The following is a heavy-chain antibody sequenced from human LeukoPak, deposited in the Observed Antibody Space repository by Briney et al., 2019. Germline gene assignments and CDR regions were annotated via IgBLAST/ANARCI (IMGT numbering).Heavy chain of an antibody. CDR2: INPNSGGT. V-gene: IGHV1-2*02. CDR3: ARDRTKSRSVSSLYSSSSLGY. CDR1: GYTFTGYY. Sequence: GASVKVSCKASGYTFTGYYMHWVRQAPGQGLEWMGWINPNSGGTNYAQKFQGRVTMTRDTSISTAYMELSRLRSDDTAVYYCARDRTKSRSVSSLYSSSSLGYWGQGTLVTVSS. D-gene: IGHD6-6*01. J-gene: IGHJ4*02.